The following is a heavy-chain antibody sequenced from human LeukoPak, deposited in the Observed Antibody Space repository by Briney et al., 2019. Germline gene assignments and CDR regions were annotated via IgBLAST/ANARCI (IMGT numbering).Heavy chain of an antibody. CDR2: IRYDGSNK. CDR3: AREGYCSSTSCSHFDY. J-gene: IGHJ4*02. V-gene: IGHV3-30*02. D-gene: IGHD2-2*01. CDR1: GFTFSSYG. Sequence: GGSLRLSCAASGFTFSSYGMHWVRQAPGKGLEWVAFIRYDGSNKYYADSVKGRFTISRDNSKNTLYLQMNSLRAEDTAVYYCAREGYCSSTSCSHFDYWGQGTLVTVSS.